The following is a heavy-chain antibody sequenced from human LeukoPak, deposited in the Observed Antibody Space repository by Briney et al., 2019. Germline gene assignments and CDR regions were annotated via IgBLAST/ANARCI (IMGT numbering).Heavy chain of an antibody. V-gene: IGHV3-9*01. Sequence: PGGSLGLSCAASGFTFDDYAMHWVRQAPGKGLEWVSGISWNSGSIGYADSVKGRFTISRDNAKSSLYLQMNSLRAEDTALYYCAKGGIAAAATNWFDPWGQGTLVTVSS. CDR1: GFTFDDYA. D-gene: IGHD6-13*01. CDR2: ISWNSGSI. CDR3: AKGGIAAAATNWFDP. J-gene: IGHJ5*02.